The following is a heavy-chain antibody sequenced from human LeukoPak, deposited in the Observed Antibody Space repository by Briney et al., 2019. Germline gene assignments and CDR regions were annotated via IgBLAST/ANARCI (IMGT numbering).Heavy chain of an antibody. CDR1: GFTFSDYY. D-gene: IGHD3-10*01. CDR2: ISSSGTTI. V-gene: IGHV3-11*01. CDR3: AREVHDYGGY. Sequence: GGSLRLSCAASGFTFSDYYMNWIRQAPGKGLEWISYISSSGTTIYYADSVKGRFTISRDNAKSSLYLQMNSLRAEDTAVYHCAREVHDYGGYWGQGTLVTVSS. J-gene: IGHJ4*02.